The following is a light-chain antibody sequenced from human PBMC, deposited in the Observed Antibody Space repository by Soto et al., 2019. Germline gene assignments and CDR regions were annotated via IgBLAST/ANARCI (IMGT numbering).Light chain of an antibody. CDR3: QQYNSYSPT. J-gene: IGKJ1*01. CDR1: QSVSRW. V-gene: IGKV1-5*01. Sequence: DLPMTQSPSTLSASVGDTVIITCRASQSVSRWLAWYQQKPGKAPRLLVYDASTLAIGVPSRFSGSGSGTDLTLTITSLQPDDFGTYHCQQYNSYSPTFGPGTKVQIK. CDR2: DAS.